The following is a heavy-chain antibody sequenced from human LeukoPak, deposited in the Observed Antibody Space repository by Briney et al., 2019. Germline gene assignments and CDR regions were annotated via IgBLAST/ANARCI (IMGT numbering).Heavy chain of an antibody. J-gene: IGHJ5*02. D-gene: IGHD3-16*01. CDR3: ARDGGAASDANWFDP. CDR1: GYTFTSYY. Sequence: ASVKVSCKASGYTFTSYYMHWVRQAPGQGLEWMGIINPSGGSTSYAQKFQGRVTMTRDSSTSTVYMELSSLRSEDTAVYYCARDGGAASDANWFDPWGQGTLVTVSS. V-gene: IGHV1-46*01. CDR2: INPSGGST.